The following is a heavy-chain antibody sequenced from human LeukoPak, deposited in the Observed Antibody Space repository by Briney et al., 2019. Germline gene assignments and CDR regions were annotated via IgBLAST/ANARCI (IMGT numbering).Heavy chain of an antibody. CDR1: GFTYSHYG. D-gene: IGHD4-11*01. Sequence: PGRSLRLSCAASGFTYSHYGMHWVRQAPGKGLEWVAVIWSDATEKYYGDAVKGRFTISRDNSRNTLYLQMNSLRVEDTAVCYCAKDAQRGFDYSNSLEYWGQGTLVTVSS. CDR3: AKDAQRGFDYSNSLEY. V-gene: IGHV3-33*06. CDR2: IWSDATEK. J-gene: IGHJ4*02.